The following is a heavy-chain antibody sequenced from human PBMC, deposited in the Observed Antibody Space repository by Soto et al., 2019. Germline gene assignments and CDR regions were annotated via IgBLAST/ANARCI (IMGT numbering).Heavy chain of an antibody. CDR2: VYHSGAI. V-gene: IGHV4-4*02. D-gene: IGHD2-2*01. J-gene: IGHJ5*02. CDR1: GVSISSSNW. CDR3: ARVPQLVPAAILDP. Sequence: SETLSLTCAVSGVSISSSNWWSWVRQPPGKGLEWIGEVYHSGAISYSPSLSSRVTISIDKSKNQFSLKLRSVTAADTAVYYCARVPQLVPAAILDPWGQGTLVTVSS.